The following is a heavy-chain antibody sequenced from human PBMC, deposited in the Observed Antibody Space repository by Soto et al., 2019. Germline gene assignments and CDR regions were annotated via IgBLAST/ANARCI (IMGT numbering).Heavy chain of an antibody. CDR3: ARERTTYFFDRSGSDDAFDL. CDR2: INPSGDTT. Sequence: GASVKVSCTASGYTFIYYFIHWMRQAPGQGLEWMGIINPSGDTTTTTYALKFQGRVTMTRDTSTSTVYMELSRLRSDDTAVYYCARERTTYFFDRSGSDDAFDLWGQGTMVTVS. V-gene: IGHV1-46*01. J-gene: IGHJ3*01. CDR1: GYTFIYYF. D-gene: IGHD3-22*01.